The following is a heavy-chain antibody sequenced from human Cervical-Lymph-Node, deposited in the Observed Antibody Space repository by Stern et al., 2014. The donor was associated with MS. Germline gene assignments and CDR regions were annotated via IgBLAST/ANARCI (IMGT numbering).Heavy chain of an antibody. J-gene: IGHJ2*01. Sequence: VQLGESGGGFVQPGRSLRLSCASSGFTFRDYVMHWVRQAPGQGMEWVSGIGWDGGSLGYADSVKGRFTISRDNAKDSLYLQMDSLRAEDTALYYCVKDRASAYWYFDLWGRGTLVTVSS. V-gene: IGHV3-9*01. CDR1: GFTFRDYV. CDR3: VKDRASAYWYFDL. CDR2: IGWDGGSL.